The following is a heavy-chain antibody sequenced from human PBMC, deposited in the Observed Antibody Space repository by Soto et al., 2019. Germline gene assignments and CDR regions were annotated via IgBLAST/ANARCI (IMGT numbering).Heavy chain of an antibody. Sequence: GESLKISCKGSGYSFTSYWIGWVRQMPGKGLEWMGIIYPGDSDTRYSPSLQGQVTISADKSISTAYLQWSSLKASDTAMYYCARSALVLVAASPVYGMDVWGQGTTVTVSS. V-gene: IGHV5-51*01. D-gene: IGHD2-15*01. CDR2: IYPGDSDT. J-gene: IGHJ6*02. CDR3: ARSALVLVAASPVYGMDV. CDR1: GYSFTSYW.